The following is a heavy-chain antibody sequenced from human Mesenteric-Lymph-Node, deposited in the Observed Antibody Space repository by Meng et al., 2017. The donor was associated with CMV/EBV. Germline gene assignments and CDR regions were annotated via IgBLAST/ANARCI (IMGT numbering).Heavy chain of an antibody. CDR2: IYWDGDE. CDR3: AQGTGRVFDY. CDR1: GFSLSTSGVG. J-gene: IGHJ4*02. Sequence: LTCTFSGFSLSTSGVGVGWIRQTPGKALEWIELIYWDGDERYSPSLRSRLTITKDPAKTQVVLTMTNMDPVDTATYYCAQGTGRVFDYWGQGTLVTVSS. V-gene: IGHV2-5*02. D-gene: IGHD7-27*01.